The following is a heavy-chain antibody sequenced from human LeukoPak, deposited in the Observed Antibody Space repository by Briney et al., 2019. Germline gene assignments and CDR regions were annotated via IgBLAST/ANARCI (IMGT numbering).Heavy chain of an antibody. CDR2: ISGSGGST. CDR1: GFTFSSYA. CDR3: ARDDYVWGTADYYFDY. V-gene: IGHV3-23*01. J-gene: IGHJ4*02. D-gene: IGHD3-16*01. Sequence: GGSLRLSCAASGFTFSSYAMSWVRQAPGKGLEWVSAISGSGGSTYYADSVKGRFTISRDNSKNTLYLQMNSLRAEDTAVYYCARDDYVWGTADYYFDYWGQGTLVTVSS.